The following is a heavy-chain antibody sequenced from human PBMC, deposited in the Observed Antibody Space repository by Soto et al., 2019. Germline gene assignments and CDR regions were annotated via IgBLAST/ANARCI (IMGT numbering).Heavy chain of an antibody. J-gene: IGHJ4*02. Sequence: QITLKESGPTLVKPTQTLTLTCTFSGFSLRTRGVAVGWFRQPPGKALERLALIYWDEDKWYSPSLKSRLTIADDTSKNQVVPTMTNVDPVDTATYYCAHRPRGYAYYFDYWGQGILVTVSS. CDR2: IYWDEDK. CDR1: GFSLRTRGVA. V-gene: IGHV2-5*02. CDR3: AHRPRGYAYYFDY. D-gene: IGHD5-12*01.